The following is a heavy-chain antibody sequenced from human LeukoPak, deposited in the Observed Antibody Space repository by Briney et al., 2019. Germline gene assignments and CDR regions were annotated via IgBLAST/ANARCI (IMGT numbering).Heavy chain of an antibody. Sequence: GGSLRLSCAASGFTVSSNYMSWVRQAPGKGLEWVSVIHYGGNTYYADSVKGRYSISRDNSKNTLYLQMNSLRAEDTAVYYCARDYGDYDAFDIWGQGTMVTVSS. J-gene: IGHJ3*02. CDR1: GFTVSSNY. D-gene: IGHD4-17*01. V-gene: IGHV3-66*01. CDR3: ARDYGDYDAFDI. CDR2: IHYGGNT.